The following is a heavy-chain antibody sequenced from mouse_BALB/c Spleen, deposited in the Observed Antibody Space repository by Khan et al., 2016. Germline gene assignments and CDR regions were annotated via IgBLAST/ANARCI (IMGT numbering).Heavy chain of an antibody. D-gene: IGHD2-4*01. CDR3: ARGGLRRGYYFDY. CDR2: IYPGNVNT. V-gene: IGHV1S56*01. J-gene: IGHJ2*01. CDR1: GYTFTSYY. Sequence: QVQLQQPGPELVKPGASVRISCKASGYTFTSYYIHWVKQRPGQGLEWIGWIYPGNVNTKYNEKFKGKATLTADKSSSTAYMQLSSLTSEDSAVYVCARGGLRRGYYFDYWGQGTTLTVSS.